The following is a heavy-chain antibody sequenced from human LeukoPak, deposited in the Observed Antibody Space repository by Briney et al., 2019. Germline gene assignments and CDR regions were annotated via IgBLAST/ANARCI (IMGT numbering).Heavy chain of an antibody. Sequence: GASVKVSCKASGYTFTSYGISWVRQAPGQGLEWMGWISAYNGNTNYAQKLQERVTITRDMSTSTAYMELSSLRSEDTAVYYCAAVLLLGYCSSTSCYRFDPWGQGTLVTVSS. V-gene: IGHV1-18*01. J-gene: IGHJ5*02. CDR3: AAVLLLGYCSSTSCYRFDP. CDR1: GYTFTSYG. CDR2: ISAYNGNT. D-gene: IGHD2-2*02.